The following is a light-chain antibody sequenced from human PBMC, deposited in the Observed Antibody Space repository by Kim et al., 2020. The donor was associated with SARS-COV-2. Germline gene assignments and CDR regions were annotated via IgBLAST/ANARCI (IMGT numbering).Light chain of an antibody. J-gene: IGKJ1*01. CDR3: QQRSNWPVT. CDR2: DAS. V-gene: IGKV3-11*01. CDR1: QSVSSY. Sequence: SLCPGERATLSCRASQSVSSYLAWYQQKPGQAPRLLIYDASNRATGIPARFSGSGSGTDFTLTISSLEPEDFAVYYCQQRSNWPVTFGQGTKVDIK.